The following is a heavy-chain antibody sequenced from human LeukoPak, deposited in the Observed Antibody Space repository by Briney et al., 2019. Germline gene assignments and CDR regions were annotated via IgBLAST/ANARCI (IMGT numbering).Heavy chain of an antibody. CDR2: ISYDGSNK. D-gene: IGHD2-2*01. CDR3: AREDIVVVPAAHYGV. Sequence: PGGSLRLSCAASGFTFSSYAMHWVRQAPGKGLEWVAVISYDGSNKYYADSVKGRFTISRDNSKNTPYLQMNSLRAEDTAVYYCAREDIVVVPAAHYGVWGQGTLVTVSS. V-gene: IGHV3-30-3*01. J-gene: IGHJ4*02. CDR1: GFTFSSYA.